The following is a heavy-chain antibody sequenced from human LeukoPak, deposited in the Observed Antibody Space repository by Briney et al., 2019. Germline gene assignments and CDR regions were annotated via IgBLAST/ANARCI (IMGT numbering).Heavy chain of an antibody. Sequence: KPSETLSLTCTVSGGSISGYYWSWIRQPPGKGLEWIGEINHSGSTNYNPSLKSRVTISVDTSKNQFSLKLSSVTAADTAVYYCARGSVYWSNRGGYFQHWGQGTLVTVSS. V-gene: IGHV4-34*01. CDR3: ARGSVYWSNRGGYFQH. CDR2: INHSGST. J-gene: IGHJ1*01. CDR1: GGSISGYY. D-gene: IGHD1/OR15-1a*01.